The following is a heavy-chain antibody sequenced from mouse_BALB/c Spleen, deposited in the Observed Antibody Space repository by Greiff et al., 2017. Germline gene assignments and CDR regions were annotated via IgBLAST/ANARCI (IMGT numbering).Heavy chain of an antibody. CDR2: IDPSDSET. Sequence: QVQLQQSGPQLVRPGASVKISCKASGYSFTSYWMHWVKQRPGQGLEWIGMIDPSDSETRLNQKFKDKATLTVDKSSSTAYMQLSSQTSEDSAVYYGAKGTTRALDDWGQGTSVTVSS. CDR3: AKGTTRALDD. D-gene: IGHD1-1*01. CDR1: GYSFTSYW. V-gene: IGHV1-74*01. J-gene: IGHJ4*01.